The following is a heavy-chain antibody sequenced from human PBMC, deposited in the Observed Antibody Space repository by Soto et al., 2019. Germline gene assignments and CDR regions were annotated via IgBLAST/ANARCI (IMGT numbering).Heavy chain of an antibody. J-gene: IGHJ6*03. D-gene: IGHD6-6*01. V-gene: IGHV4-39*01. Sequence: SETLSLTCTVSGGSISSSSYYWGGIRQPPGKGLEWIGSIYYSGSTYYNPSLKSRVTISVDTSKNQFSLKLSSVTAADTAVYYCARFEYSSSSGGFYYYYYYMDVWGKGTTVTVSS. CDR1: GGSISSSSYY. CDR2: IYYSGST. CDR3: ARFEYSSSSGGFYYYYYYMDV.